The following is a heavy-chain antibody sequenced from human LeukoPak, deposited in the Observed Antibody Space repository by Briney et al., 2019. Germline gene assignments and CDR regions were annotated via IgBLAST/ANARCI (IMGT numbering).Heavy chain of an antibody. J-gene: IGHJ4*02. V-gene: IGHV4-4*02. Sequence: TSETLSLTCAVSGGSISSCNWWSWVRQPPGKGLEWIGEIHHSGSTNYNPSLKSRVTISVDKSKNQFSLKLSSVTAADTAVYYCARGPHFSSSWYDKFDYWGQGTLVTVSS. CDR3: ARGPHFSSSWYDKFDY. CDR1: GGSISSCNW. D-gene: IGHD6-13*01. CDR2: IHHSGST.